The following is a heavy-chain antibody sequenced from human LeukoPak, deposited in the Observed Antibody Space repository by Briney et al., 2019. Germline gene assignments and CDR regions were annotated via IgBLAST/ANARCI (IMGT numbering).Heavy chain of an antibody. Sequence: SETLSLTCAVSGGSISSNNWWNLVRQPPGKGLEWIGEIYHSGRTNYNPPLKSRVTISVDKSRNQFSLKLSSVTAADTAVYYCARDHLKDYGGNFRAFDIWGQGTMVTVSS. CDR1: GGSISSNNW. CDR2: IYHSGRT. J-gene: IGHJ3*02. CDR3: ARDHLKDYGGNFRAFDI. V-gene: IGHV4-4*02. D-gene: IGHD4-23*01.